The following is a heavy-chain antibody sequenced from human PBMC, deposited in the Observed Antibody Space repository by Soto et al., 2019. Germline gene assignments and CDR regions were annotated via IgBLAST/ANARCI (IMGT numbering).Heavy chain of an antibody. CDR1: GFTFTIDW. Sequence: GGSLRLSCLASGFTFTIDWMSLVLQAPGKGLEWVANIKGDGSEKKYVDSVKGRFTISRDNAHNSVSLQMNSLRAEDTALYYCGRDEVRNGVGVWGQGTTVTVSS. V-gene: IGHV3-7*01. J-gene: IGHJ6*02. CDR2: IKGDGSEK. CDR3: GRDEVRNGVGV.